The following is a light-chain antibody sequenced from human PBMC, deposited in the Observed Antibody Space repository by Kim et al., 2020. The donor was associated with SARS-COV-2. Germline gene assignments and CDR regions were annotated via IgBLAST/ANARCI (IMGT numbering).Light chain of an antibody. V-gene: IGKV1-39*01. Sequence: ASVGDRVTITCRASQTISTHLNWYQHKPGTAPRFLIYGASTLQSGVPSRFSATGSGTHFTLTINSLRPEDFATYYCQQSHSVPFTFGQGTRLEIK. CDR2: GAS. CDR1: QTISTH. J-gene: IGKJ5*01. CDR3: QQSHSVPFT.